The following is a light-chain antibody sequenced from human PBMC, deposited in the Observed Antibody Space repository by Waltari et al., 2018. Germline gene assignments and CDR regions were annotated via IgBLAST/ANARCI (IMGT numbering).Light chain of an antibody. CDR2: QDM. CDR3: QAWDRRSVV. J-gene: IGLJ2*01. V-gene: IGLV3-1*01. CDR1: KLSFKY. Sequence: YDLSQPPSVSVSLGEAAAISCSGEKLSFKYASWYRQRPGQSPELPIFQDMKRPSGVPERISGSNSGHTATLTISGTQALDEADYYCQAWDRRSVVFGGGTKLIVL.